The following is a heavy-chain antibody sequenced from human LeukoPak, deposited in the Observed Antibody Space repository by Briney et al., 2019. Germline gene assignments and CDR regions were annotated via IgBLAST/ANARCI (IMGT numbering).Heavy chain of an antibody. CDR2: IKQDGSEK. D-gene: IGHD3-22*01. V-gene: IGHV3-7*01. CDR3: ARADSSGYYYYYYYYGMDV. J-gene: IGHJ6*02. CDR1: GFTFSSYW. Sequence: PGGSLRLSCAASGFTFSSYWMSWVRQAPGKGLEWVANIKQDGSEKYYVDSVKGRFTISRDNAKNSLYLQMNSLRAEDTAVYYCARADSSGYYYYYYYYGMDVWGQGTTVTVSS.